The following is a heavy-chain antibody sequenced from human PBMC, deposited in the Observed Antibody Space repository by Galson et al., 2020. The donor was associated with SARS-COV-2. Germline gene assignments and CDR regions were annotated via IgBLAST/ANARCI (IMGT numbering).Heavy chain of an antibody. V-gene: IGHV3-23*01. J-gene: IGHJ1*01. CDR1: GFTFSSYA. Sequence: GGSLRLSCAASGFTFSSYAMSWVRQAPGKGLEWVSAISGSGGSTYYADSVKGRFTISRDNSKNTLYLQMNSLRAEDTAVYYCAKAYGGPGGWYVQDIETEYFQHWGQGTLVTVSS. CDR3: AKAYGGPGGWYVQDIETEYFQH. CDR2: ISGSGGST. D-gene: IGHD6-19*01.